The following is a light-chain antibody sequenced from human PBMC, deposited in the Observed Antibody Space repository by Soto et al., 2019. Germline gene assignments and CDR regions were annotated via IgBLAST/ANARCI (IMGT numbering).Light chain of an antibody. CDR3: QQLNTFPVT. CDR1: QDISSY. J-gene: IGKJ5*01. Sequence: DIQLTQSPSFLSASVGDRVTISCRASQDISSYLAWYQQTPGKAPKLLIFASSTLPSGVPSRFSCSGSGTEFTLTIASLQPEDVATYYCQQLNTFPVTFGQGTRLDI. CDR2: ASS. V-gene: IGKV1-9*01.